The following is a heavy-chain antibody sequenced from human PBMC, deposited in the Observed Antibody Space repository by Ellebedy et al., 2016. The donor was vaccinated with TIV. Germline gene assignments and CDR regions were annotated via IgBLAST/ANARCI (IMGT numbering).Heavy chain of an antibody. CDR1: GFTFSSYS. CDR2: ISSSRSYI. J-gene: IGHJ6*03. CDR3: ARGQGITIFGVVDYYMDV. Sequence: GESLKISXAASGFTFSSYSMNWVRQAPGKGLEWVSSISSSRSYIYYADSVKGRFTISRDNAKNTLYLQMNSLRAEDTAVYYCARGQGITIFGVVDYYMDVWGKGTTVTVSS. D-gene: IGHD3-3*01. V-gene: IGHV3-21*01.